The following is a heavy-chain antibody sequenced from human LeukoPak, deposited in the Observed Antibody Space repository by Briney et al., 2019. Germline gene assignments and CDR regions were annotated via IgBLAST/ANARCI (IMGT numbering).Heavy chain of an antibody. J-gene: IGHJ4*02. V-gene: IGHV3-23*01. Sequence: AGGSLRLSCAASGFTFSSYAMSWVRQAPGKGLEWVSAISGSGGSTYYADSVKGRFTISRDNAKNSLYLQMNSLRAEDTAVYYCARETPDSSGWDWGQGTLVTVSS. CDR2: ISGSGGST. CDR3: ARETPDSSGWD. D-gene: IGHD6-19*01. CDR1: GFTFSSYA.